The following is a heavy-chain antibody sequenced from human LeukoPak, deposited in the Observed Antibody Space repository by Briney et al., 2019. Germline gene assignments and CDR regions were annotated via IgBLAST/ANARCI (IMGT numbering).Heavy chain of an antibody. D-gene: IGHD2-2*01. Sequence: PGRSLRLSCAASRFIFSSYGMHWVRQAPGKGLEWVAVIRYDGSNKYYADSVKGRFTISRDNSKNTLYLQMNSLRVEDTAIYYCAKDPPNIGPDPYYFDSWGQGTLVTVSS. V-gene: IGHV3-33*06. CDR2: IRYDGSNK. CDR3: AKDPPNIGPDPYYFDS. J-gene: IGHJ4*02. CDR1: RFIFSSYG.